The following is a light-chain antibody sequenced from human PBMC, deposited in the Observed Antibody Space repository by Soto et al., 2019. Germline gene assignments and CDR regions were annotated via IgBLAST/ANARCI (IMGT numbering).Light chain of an antibody. Sequence: QSVLTQPPSASGSPGQSGTISCSGTSSDIGAYKYVSWYQHHSGKVPRLIIYEVNKRPSGVPDRFSGSKSGNTASLIVSGLQAEDEADYYCSSYGGSNNFVVFGGGTKVTVL. J-gene: IGLJ2*01. V-gene: IGLV2-8*01. CDR2: EVN. CDR1: SSDIGAYKY. CDR3: SSYGGSNNFVV.